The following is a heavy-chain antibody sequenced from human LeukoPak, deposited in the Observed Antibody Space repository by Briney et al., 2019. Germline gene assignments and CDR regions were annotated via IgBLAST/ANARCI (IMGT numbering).Heavy chain of an antibody. J-gene: IGHJ4*02. CDR3: ARDDGGSPGG. D-gene: IGHD1-26*01. Sequence: GGSLRLSCEASGFSFSNYAMHWVRQAPGKGLEYVSAISDNEGSTFYANSVKGRFTISRDNSKNTLYLQMGSLRAEDMAVYYCARDDGGSPGGWGQGTLVTVSS. V-gene: IGHV3-64*01. CDR2: ISDNEGST. CDR1: GFSFSNYA.